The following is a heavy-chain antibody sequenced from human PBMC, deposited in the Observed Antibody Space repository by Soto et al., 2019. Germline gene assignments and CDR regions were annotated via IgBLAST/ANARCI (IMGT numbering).Heavy chain of an antibody. V-gene: IGHV3-30-3*01. CDR2: MSYDGSNK. CDR1: GFTFSSYA. D-gene: IGHD2-15*01. Sequence: GGSLRLSCAASGFTFSSYAMHWVRQAPGKGLEWVAVMSYDGSNKYYADSVKGRFTISRDNSKNTLYLQMNSLRAEDTAVYYCARESGRNFDYWGQGTLVTVSS. CDR3: ARESGRNFDY. J-gene: IGHJ4*02.